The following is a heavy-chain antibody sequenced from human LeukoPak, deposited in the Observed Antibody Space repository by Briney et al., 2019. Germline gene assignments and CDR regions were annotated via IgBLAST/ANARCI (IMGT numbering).Heavy chain of an antibody. Sequence: SETLSLTCTVSGGSISSGDYYWSWIRQPPGKGLEWIGRIYTSGSTNYNPSLKSRVTISVDTSKNQFSLKLSSVTAADTAVYYCARDHSSGLYDYWGQGTLVTVSS. CDR2: IYTSGST. J-gene: IGHJ4*02. CDR1: GGSISSGDYY. CDR3: ARDHSSGLYDY. V-gene: IGHV4-61*02. D-gene: IGHD6-19*01.